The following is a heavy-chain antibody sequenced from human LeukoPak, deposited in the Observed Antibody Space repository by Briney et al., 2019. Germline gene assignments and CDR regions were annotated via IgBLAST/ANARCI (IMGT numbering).Heavy chain of an antibody. V-gene: IGHV3-23*01. Sequence: GGSLRLSCAASGFTFSSYAMSWVRQAPGKGLEWVSAISGSGGSTYYADSVKGRFTISRDNSKNTLYLQINSLRAEDTAVYYCAKSRGSGSKMARGVNFDYWGQGTLVTVSS. CDR3: AKSRGSGSKMARGVNFDY. CDR1: GFTFSSYA. J-gene: IGHJ4*02. CDR2: ISGSGGST. D-gene: IGHD3-10*01.